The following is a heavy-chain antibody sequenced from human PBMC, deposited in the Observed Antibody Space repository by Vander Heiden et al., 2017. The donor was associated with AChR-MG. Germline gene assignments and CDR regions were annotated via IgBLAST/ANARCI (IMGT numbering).Heavy chain of an antibody. Sequence: EAQLLESGGGLVQPGGSLRLSCAASGFDFNTNAMSWVRQAPGKRPEWVSTITDRGDVTNYADAVKGRFTMSRDNSKNTLYLQISSLRAEDRAVYYCAKDCSMVVGGMDVWGQGTTVTVSS. D-gene: IGHD2-21*01. CDR2: ITDRGDVT. V-gene: IGHV3-23*01. CDR3: AKDCSMVVGGMDV. CDR1: GFDFNTNA. J-gene: IGHJ6*02.